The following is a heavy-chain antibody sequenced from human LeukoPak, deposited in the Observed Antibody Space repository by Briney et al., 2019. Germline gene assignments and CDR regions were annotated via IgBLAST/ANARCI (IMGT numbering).Heavy chain of an antibody. CDR3: ARVVDGYNPNNWFDP. V-gene: IGHV1-18*01. J-gene: IGHJ5*02. CDR1: GHTFTGYG. Sequence: ASVKVSCKASGHTFTGYGISWVRQAPGQGLEWMGWISGYNGNTNYAQKLQGRVTMTTDTSTSTAYMELRSLRSDDTAVYYCARVVDGYNPNNWFDPWGQGTLVTVSS. D-gene: IGHD5-24*01. CDR2: ISGYNGNT.